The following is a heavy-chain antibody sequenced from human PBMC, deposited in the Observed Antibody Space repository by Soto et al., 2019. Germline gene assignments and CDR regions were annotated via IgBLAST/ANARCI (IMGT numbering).Heavy chain of an antibody. D-gene: IGHD4-4*01. CDR3: ARDKRGNYNWFDP. V-gene: IGHV1-69*08. CDR1: GGTFSSYT. CDR2: IIPILGIA. J-gene: IGHJ5*02. Sequence: QVQLVQSGAEVKKPGSSVKVSCKASGGTFSSYTISWVRQAPGQGLEWMGRIIPILGIANYAQKFQGRVTITADKSTSTAYMELSSLRAEYTGVYDCARDKRGNYNWFDPWGQGTLVTVSS.